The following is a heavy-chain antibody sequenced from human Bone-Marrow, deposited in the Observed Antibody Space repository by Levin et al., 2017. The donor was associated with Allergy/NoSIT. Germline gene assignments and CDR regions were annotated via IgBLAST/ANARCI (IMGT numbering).Heavy chain of an antibody. V-gene: IGHV3-30-3*01. D-gene: IGHD3-22*01. Sequence: GGSLRLSCAASGFTFSSYAMHWVRQAPGKGLEWVAVISYDGSNKYYADSVKGRFTISRDNSKNTLYLQMNSLRAEDTAVYYCARDRGYYDSSGGEDYWGQGTLVTVSS. CDR2: ISYDGSNK. J-gene: IGHJ4*02. CDR1: GFTFSSYA. CDR3: ARDRGYYDSSGGEDY.